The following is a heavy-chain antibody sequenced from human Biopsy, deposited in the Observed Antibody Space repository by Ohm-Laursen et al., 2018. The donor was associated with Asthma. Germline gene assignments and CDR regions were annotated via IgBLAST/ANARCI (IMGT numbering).Heavy chain of an antibody. CDR1: GFSFNSYG. CDR3: AKERYYDFWSGYPI. CDR2: MSFDGRQT. Sequence: RSLRLSCTASGFSFNSYGMHWVRQAPGKGLEWVAVMSFDGRQTYYADSVKGRFTISRDNSKNTLYLQMNSLRAEDTAVYYCAKERYYDFWSGYPIWGQGTMDTVSS. D-gene: IGHD3-3*01. V-gene: IGHV3-30*18. J-gene: IGHJ3*02.